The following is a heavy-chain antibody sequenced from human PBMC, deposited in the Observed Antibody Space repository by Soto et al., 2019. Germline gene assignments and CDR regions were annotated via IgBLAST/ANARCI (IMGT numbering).Heavy chain of an antibody. CDR1: GYTFTSYG. J-gene: IGHJ5*02. Sequence: SVKVSCKASGYTFTSYGISWVRQAPGQGLEWMGWISAYNGNTNYAQKLQGRVTMTTDTSTSTAYMELRSLRSDDTAVYYCARDTQYDFWSGYYMARWFDPWGQGTLVTVSS. CDR3: ARDTQYDFWSGYYMARWFDP. D-gene: IGHD3-3*01. V-gene: IGHV1-18*01. CDR2: ISAYNGNT.